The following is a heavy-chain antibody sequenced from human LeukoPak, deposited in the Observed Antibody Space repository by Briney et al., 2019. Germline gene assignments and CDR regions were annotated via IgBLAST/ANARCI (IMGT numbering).Heavy chain of an antibody. D-gene: IGHD2-15*01. CDR3: TTARGYCCGGSCSFVDY. Sequence: NPGGSLRLSCAASGFTFSNAWMSWVRQAPGKGLEWVGRIKSKTDGGTTDYAAPVKGRFTISRDDSKNTLYLQMNSLNTEDTAVYSCTTARGYCCGGSCSFVDYWGQGTLVTVSS. V-gene: IGHV3-15*01. CDR1: GFTFSNAW. CDR2: IKSKTDGGTT. J-gene: IGHJ4*02.